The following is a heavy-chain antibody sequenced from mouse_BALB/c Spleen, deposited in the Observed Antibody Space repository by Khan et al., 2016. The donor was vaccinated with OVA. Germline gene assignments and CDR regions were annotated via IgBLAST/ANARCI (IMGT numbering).Heavy chain of an antibody. CDR2: INPSNDYT. CDR3: GREGAYHRSDGWFAY. Sequence: VQLQESGAELARPGASVKMSCKASGYTFTSYTMHWIKQRPGQGLQWIGYINPSNDYTNYNQNFKDKATLIVDKSSNTAYLQLSSLTYEDSSVYYCGREGAYHRSDGWFAYWGQGTLVTVSA. CDR1: GYTFTSYT. D-gene: IGHD2-14*01. J-gene: IGHJ3*01. V-gene: IGHV1-4*01.